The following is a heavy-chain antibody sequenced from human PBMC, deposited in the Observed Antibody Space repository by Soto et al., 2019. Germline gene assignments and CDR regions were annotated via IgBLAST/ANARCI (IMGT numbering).Heavy chain of an antibody. Sequence: GGSLRLSCAASGFTFSSYDMHWVRQATGKGLEWVSAIGTAGDTYYPGSVKGRFTISRENAKNSLYLQMNSLRAGDTAVYYCARGGPFYSSSLQPPDYWGQGTLVTVSS. CDR3: ARGGPFYSSSLQPPDY. CDR2: IGTAGDT. V-gene: IGHV3-13*01. D-gene: IGHD6-6*01. J-gene: IGHJ4*02. CDR1: GFTFSSYD.